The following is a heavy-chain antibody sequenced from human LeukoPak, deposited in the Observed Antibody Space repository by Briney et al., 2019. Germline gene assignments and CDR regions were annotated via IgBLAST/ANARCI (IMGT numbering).Heavy chain of an antibody. CDR2: MNPNSGNT. CDR3: ARGYTYYYDSSVYGGFDP. CDR1: GYTFTSYD. V-gene: IGHV1-8*03. J-gene: IGHJ5*02. D-gene: IGHD3-22*01. Sequence: ASVKVSCKASGYTFTSYDINWVRQATGQGLEWMGWMNPNSGNTGYAQKFQGRVTITRNTSISTAYMELSSLRSEDTAVYYCARGYTYYYDSSVYGGFDPWGQGTLVTVSS.